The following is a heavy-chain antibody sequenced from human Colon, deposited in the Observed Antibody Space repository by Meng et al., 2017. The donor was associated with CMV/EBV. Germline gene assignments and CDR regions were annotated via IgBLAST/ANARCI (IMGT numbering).Heavy chain of an antibody. Sequence: QVQLIQSGTEVKKPWASVDVSCKTSGYTFTAKHLHWVRHAPGQGLEWMGWIYPQNGGTYFAQKFQGRVTMTSDTSISTAYMELSSLTSDDTAIYYCIKEDWYFDFWGQGTLVTVSS. CDR3: IKEDWYFDF. J-gene: IGHJ4*02. V-gene: IGHV1-2*02. CDR2: IYPQNGGT. CDR1: GYTFTAKH. D-gene: IGHD2-21*01.